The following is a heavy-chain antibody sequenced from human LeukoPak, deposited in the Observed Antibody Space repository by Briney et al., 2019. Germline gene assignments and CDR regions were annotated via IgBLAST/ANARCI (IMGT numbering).Heavy chain of an antibody. V-gene: IGHV3-23*01. CDR1: GLTFSDYA. J-gene: IGHJ4*02. D-gene: IGHD1-1*01. CDR3: AKRYIANTGPIDY. CDR2: ISGSAQRT. Sequence: PGGSLRLSCAASGLTFSDYAMSWVRQAPGQGLEWVSGISGSAQRTYYADSVKGRFTISRDNFKRTLYLEMNSLGAEDTAVYYCAKRYIANTGPIDYWGQGTLVTVSS.